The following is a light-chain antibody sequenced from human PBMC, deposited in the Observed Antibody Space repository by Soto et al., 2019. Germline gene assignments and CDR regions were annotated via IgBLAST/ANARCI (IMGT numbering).Light chain of an antibody. CDR2: DVS. J-gene: IGLJ2*01. V-gene: IGLV2-14*01. CDR3: SSYTSSRTRV. Sequence: QSALTQPASVSGSPGQSITISCTGTSSDVGGYNYVSWYQQHPGKAPKLMIYDVSNRPSGVSNRFSGAKSGNTASLTISGLQAEDDADYHCSSYTSSRTRVFGGGTQLTVL. CDR1: SSDVGGYNY.